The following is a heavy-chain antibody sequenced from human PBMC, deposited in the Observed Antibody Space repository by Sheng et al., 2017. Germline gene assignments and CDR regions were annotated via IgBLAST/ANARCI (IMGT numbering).Heavy chain of an antibody. D-gene: IGHD3-3*01. V-gene: IGHV1-18*01. Sequence: QVQLVQSGAEVKKPGASVKVSCKASGYTFTSYGISWVRQAPGQGLEWMGWISAYNGNTNYAQKLQGRVTMTTDTSTSTAYMELRSLRSDDTAVYYCARVPRSDFWSGYYHYYYYYMDVWGKGTTVTVSS. CDR3: ARVPRSDFWSGYYHYYYYYMDV. CDR1: GYTFTSYG. J-gene: IGHJ6*03. CDR2: ISAYNGNT.